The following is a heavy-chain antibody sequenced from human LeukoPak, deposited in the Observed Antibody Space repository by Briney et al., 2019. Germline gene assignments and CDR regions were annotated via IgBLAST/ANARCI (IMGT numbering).Heavy chain of an antibody. D-gene: IGHD6-19*01. CDR1: GGTFVRNA. V-gene: IGHV1-69*06. CDR3: ARGRAVAGRPQTWFDP. Sequence: SVKVSCKASGGTFVRNAISWVRQVPRQGLEWMGGIIPLFGTSNYAQRFQGRLTITGDKPTSTVYMELSNLRSEDTAVYYCARGRAVAGRPQTWFDPWGQGTLVTVSS. J-gene: IGHJ5*02. CDR2: IIPLFGTS.